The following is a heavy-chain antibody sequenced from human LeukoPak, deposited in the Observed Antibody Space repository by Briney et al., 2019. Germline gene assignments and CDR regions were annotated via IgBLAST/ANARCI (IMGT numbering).Heavy chain of an antibody. CDR1: GFTFDDYG. D-gene: IGHD3-10*01. CDR2: ISGSGGST. V-gene: IGHV3-23*01. J-gene: IGHJ3*02. Sequence: GGSLRLPCAASGFTFDDYGMSWVRQAPGKGLEWVSAISGSGGSTYYADSVKGRFTISRDNSKNTLYLQMNSLRAEDTAVYYCAKVALLWFGELNDAFDIWGQGTMVTVSS. CDR3: AKVALLWFGELNDAFDI.